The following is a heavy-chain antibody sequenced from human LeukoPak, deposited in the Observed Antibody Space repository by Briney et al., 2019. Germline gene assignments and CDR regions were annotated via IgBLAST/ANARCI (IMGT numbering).Heavy chain of an antibody. D-gene: IGHD1-14*01. CDR1: GFTFNSYW. J-gene: IGHJ4*02. CDR2: IKQDGSEK. V-gene: IGHV3-7*01. CDR3: TRVEPTKSDDC. Sequence: PGGSLRLSCAASGFTFNSYWMSWVRQAPGKGLEWVANIKQDGSEKHYADSVKGRFTISRDNVENSLYLEMNSLTDDDTALYYCTRVEPTKSDDCWGQGTLVTVSS.